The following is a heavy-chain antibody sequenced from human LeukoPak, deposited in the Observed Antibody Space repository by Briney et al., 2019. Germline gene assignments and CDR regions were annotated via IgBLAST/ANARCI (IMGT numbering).Heavy chain of an antibody. D-gene: IGHD2-2*02. Sequence: SETLSLTCAVSGGSISSSNWWSWVRQPPGKGLEWIGEIYHSGSTNYNPSLKSRVTISVDKSKNQFSLKLSSVTAADTAVYYCARLRCSSTSCYTGWFDPWGQGTLVTVSS. CDR3: ARLRCSSTSCYTGWFDP. CDR2: IYHSGST. J-gene: IGHJ5*02. CDR1: GGSISSSNW. V-gene: IGHV4-4*02.